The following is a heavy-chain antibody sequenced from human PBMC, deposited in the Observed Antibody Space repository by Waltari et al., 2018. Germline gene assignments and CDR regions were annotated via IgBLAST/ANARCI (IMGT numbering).Heavy chain of an antibody. Sequence: EVQLLESGGGLVQPGGSLRLSCAASGFTFSSYAMSWVRQAPGKGLEWVSAIGGSGCSTYYADAVKGRCTISRDNSKNTLYLQMNSLRAEDTAVYYCAKMKPGYGGKQNWGQGTLVTVSS. CDR3: AKMKPGYGGKQN. V-gene: IGHV3-23*01. CDR2: IGGSGCST. D-gene: IGHD4-17*01. J-gene: IGHJ4*02. CDR1: GFTFSSYA.